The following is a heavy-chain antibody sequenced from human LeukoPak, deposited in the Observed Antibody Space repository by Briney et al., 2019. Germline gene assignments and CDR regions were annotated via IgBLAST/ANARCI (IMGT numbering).Heavy chain of an antibody. J-gene: IGHJ3*01. V-gene: IGHV3-30*18. CDR3: AKDIQLST. Sequence: GGSLRLSCAASGFTFSSYGMHWVRQAPGKGLEWVAVISYDGNNKYYADSVKGRFTISRDNSKNTLYLQMDSLRVEDTAMYFCAKDIQLSTWGLGTMVTVSS. CDR2: ISYDGNNK. D-gene: IGHD5-24*01. CDR1: GFTFSSYG.